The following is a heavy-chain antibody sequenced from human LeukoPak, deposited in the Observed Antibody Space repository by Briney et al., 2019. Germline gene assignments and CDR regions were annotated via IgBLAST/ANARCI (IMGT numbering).Heavy chain of an antibody. J-gene: IGHJ6*03. V-gene: IGHV4-59*01. CDR2: VDHTGST. CDR3: ARGRVSSSTWYSTYYYYFYMDV. D-gene: IGHD4-11*01. CDR1: DDSITMYY. Sequence: IPSETLSLTCSVSDDSITMYYWTWIRQPPGKGLEWIGYVDHTGSTNFNPSLNGRVSISRGTSKNLFSLRLRSVTAADTAVYFCARGRVSSSTWYSTYYYYFYMDVWGKGTTVTVSS.